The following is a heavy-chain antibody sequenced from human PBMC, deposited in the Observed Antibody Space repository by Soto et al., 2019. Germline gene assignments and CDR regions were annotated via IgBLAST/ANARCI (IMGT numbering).Heavy chain of an antibody. CDR1: GGSISSGGYS. CDR3: ARGRGGFDY. Sequence: SETLSLTCAVSGGSISSGGYSWSWIRQPPGKGLEWIGYIYHSGGTYYNPSLKSRVTISVDRSKNQFSLKLSSVTAADTAVYYCARGRGGFDYWGQGTLVTVSS. J-gene: IGHJ4*02. CDR2: IYHSGGT. D-gene: IGHD2-15*01. V-gene: IGHV4-30-2*01.